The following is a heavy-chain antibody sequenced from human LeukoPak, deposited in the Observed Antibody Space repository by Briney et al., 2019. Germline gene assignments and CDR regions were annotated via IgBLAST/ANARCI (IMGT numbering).Heavy chain of an antibody. D-gene: IGHD3-3*01. Sequence: SETLSLTCAVYGGSFSGYYWSWIRQPPGKGLEWIGEINHSGSTNYNPSLKSRVTISVDTSKNQFSLKLSSVTAADTAVYYCARGNAYYDFWSAPWRRAPFDYCGQGTLVTVSS. CDR2: INHSGST. V-gene: IGHV4-34*01. CDR3: ARGNAYYDFWSAPWRRAPFDY. J-gene: IGHJ4*02. CDR1: GGSFSGYY.